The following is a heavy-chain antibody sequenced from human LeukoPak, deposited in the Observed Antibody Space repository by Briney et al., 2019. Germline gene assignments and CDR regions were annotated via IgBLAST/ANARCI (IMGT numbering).Heavy chain of an antibody. CDR1: GFTFSSYW. CDR3: ARDRWPAHQTNNYYYYYGMDV. J-gene: IGHJ6*02. V-gene: IGHV3-7*01. Sequence: GGSLRLSCAASGFTFSSYWMSWVRQAPGKGLEWVANIKQDGSEKYYGDSVKGRFTISRDNAKNSLYLQMNSLRDEDTAVYYCARDRWPAHQTNNYYYYYGMDVWGQGTTVTVSS. CDR2: IKQDGSEK. D-gene: IGHD2-15*01.